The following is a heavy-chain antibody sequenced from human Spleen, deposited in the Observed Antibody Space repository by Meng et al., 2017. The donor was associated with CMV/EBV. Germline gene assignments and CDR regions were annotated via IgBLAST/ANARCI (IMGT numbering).Heavy chain of an antibody. CDR3: ARCVPNDLGGFDP. Sequence: GGSLRLSCQGSGYSFSSYWIGWVRQMPGEGLEWMGIVYPDDSDTKYSPSFQGQVTISADKSISTAYLQWSSLKASDTAMYYCARCVPNDLGGFDPWGQGTLVTVSS. CDR1: GYSFSSYW. D-gene: IGHD1-1*01. V-gene: IGHV5-51*01. J-gene: IGHJ5*02. CDR2: VYPDDSDT.